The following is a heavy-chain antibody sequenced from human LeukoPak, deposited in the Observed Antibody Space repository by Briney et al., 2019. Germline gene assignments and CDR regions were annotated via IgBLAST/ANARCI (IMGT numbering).Heavy chain of an antibody. CDR2: ISGSGGST. CDR1: GFTFASYA. CDR3: ARDSGIYDSSGYYGLSYYGMDV. Sequence: PGGSLRLSCAASGFTFASYAMTWVRQAPGKGLEWFSAISGSGGSTYYADSVKGRFTISRDNYKNPLYLQMNSLRAEDTAVYYCARDSGIYDSSGYYGLSYYGMDVWGQGTTVTVSS. D-gene: IGHD3-22*01. V-gene: IGHV3-23*01. J-gene: IGHJ6*02.